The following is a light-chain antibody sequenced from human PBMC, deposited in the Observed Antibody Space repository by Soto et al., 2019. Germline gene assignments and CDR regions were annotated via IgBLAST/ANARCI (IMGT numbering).Light chain of an antibody. J-gene: IGKJ3*01. Sequence: DIQMTQSPSSLSASVGDRVTITCRASQGISNYLAWYQQKPGKVPKLLIYAASTLQSGVPSRFSGSGSGTDFTLTISSLQPEDVATYNCQKYNSALREFTFGPGTKVDIK. CDR2: AAS. CDR3: QKYNSALREFT. V-gene: IGKV1-27*01. CDR1: QGISNY.